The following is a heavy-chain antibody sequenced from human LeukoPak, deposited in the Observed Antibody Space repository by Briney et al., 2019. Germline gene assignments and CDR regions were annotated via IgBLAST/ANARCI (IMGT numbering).Heavy chain of an antibody. CDR2: ISSSGSTI. Sequence: GGSLRLSCAASGFTFSSYEMNWVRQAPGKGLEWVSYISSSGSTIYYADSVKGRFTISRDNAKNSLYLQMNSLRAEDTAVYYCAREDRTGSGTAFDIWGRGTMVTVSS. V-gene: IGHV3-48*03. D-gene: IGHD3/OR15-3a*01. J-gene: IGHJ3*02. CDR3: AREDRTGSGTAFDI. CDR1: GFTFSSYE.